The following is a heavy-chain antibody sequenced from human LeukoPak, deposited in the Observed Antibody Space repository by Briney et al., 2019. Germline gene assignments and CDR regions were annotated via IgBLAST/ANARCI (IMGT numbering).Heavy chain of an antibody. CDR3: ARELPPGRGSNWYIGHYGMDV. Sequence: ASVKVSCKSSGYTFTGYYIHWVRQAPGQGLEWMGWINPNSGGTDYAQKFRGWVTMTRDTSINTAYMELSRLTFDDTAVYYCARELPPGRGSNWYIGHYGMDVWGQGTTVTVSS. CDR1: GYTFTGYY. J-gene: IGHJ6*02. CDR2: INPNSGGT. V-gene: IGHV1-2*04. D-gene: IGHD6-13*01.